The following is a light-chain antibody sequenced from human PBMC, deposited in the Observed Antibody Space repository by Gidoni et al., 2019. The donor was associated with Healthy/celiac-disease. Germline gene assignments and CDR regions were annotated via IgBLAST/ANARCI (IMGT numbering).Light chain of an antibody. CDR1: NLGDKY. Sequence: SYELTQPPSVSVSPGQTASITCSGDNLGDKYACWYQQKPGQSPVLVIYQDSKRPSGIPERFSGSNSGNTATLTISGTQAMDEADYYCQAWDSSTVVFGGGTTLTVL. V-gene: IGLV3-1*01. J-gene: IGLJ2*01. CDR3: QAWDSSTVV. CDR2: QDS.